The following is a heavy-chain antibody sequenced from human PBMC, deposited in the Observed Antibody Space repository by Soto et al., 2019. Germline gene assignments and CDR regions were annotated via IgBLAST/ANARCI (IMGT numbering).Heavy chain of an antibody. V-gene: IGHV4-39*01. Sequence: QLQLQESGPGLVKPSETLSLTCTVSGGSISSSSYFWGWIRQPPGKGLEWIGNIHDRGSTYYNASLKSRVTISVDTSKNQFSLKLSSVTAADSAVYSCARGIGYYFDSWGQGTLVTVSS. J-gene: IGHJ4*02. CDR1: GGSISSSSYF. CDR2: IHDRGST. CDR3: ARGIGYYFDS. D-gene: IGHD5-12*01.